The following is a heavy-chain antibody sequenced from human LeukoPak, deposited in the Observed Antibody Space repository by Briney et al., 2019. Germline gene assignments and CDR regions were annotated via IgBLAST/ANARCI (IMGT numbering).Heavy chain of an antibody. CDR1: GGSISSYY. V-gene: IGHV4-59*01. D-gene: IGHD5-18*01. CDR3: ATYGSGYSYGTPNFDY. J-gene: IGHJ4*02. Sequence: PSETLSLTCTVSGGSISSYYWSWIRQPPGKGLEWIGYIYFSGSTNYNPSLKSRVTISVDTSKNEFSLKLTSVTAADTAVYYCATYGSGYSYGTPNFDYWGQGTLVTVSS. CDR2: IYFSGST.